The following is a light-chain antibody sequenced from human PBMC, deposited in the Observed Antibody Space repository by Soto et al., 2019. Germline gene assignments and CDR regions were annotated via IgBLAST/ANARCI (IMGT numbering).Light chain of an antibody. CDR3: QQSYSTPPYT. CDR2: AES. Sequence: DIQMTQSPSSLSASVGDRVTITCRASQSISSYLNWYQQKPGKAPKLLIYAESSLHSGVPSRFSGSGSGTDFTLSISSLLPEDFVTYYCQQSYSTPPYTFGQGTKREIK. J-gene: IGKJ2*01. CDR1: QSISSY. V-gene: IGKV1-39*01.